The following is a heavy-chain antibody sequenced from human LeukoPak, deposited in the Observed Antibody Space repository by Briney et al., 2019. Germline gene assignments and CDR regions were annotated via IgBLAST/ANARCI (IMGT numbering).Heavy chain of an antibody. CDR3: AGSIAVAGAWGFDY. CDR1: GYSFTSYW. Sequence: GECLKISCKGSGYSFTSYWIGWVRPMPGKGLEWMGIIYPGDSDTRYSPSFQGQVTISADKSISTAYLQWSSLKASDAAMYYCAGSIAVAGAWGFDYWGQGTLVTVSS. J-gene: IGHJ4*02. V-gene: IGHV5-51*01. CDR2: IYPGDSDT. D-gene: IGHD6-19*01.